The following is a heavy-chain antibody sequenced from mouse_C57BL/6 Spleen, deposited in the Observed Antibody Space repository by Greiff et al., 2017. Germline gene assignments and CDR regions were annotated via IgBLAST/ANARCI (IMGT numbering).Heavy chain of an antibody. D-gene: IGHD2-12*01. CDR1: GYTFTSYW. Sequence: QVQLQQPGAELVKPGASVKLSCKASGYTFTSYWMQWVKQRPGQGLEWIGEIDPSDSYPNYNQKFKGKATLTVDTTTSTAYMQISSLTSEDSAVYYCARSTRRGYAMDYWGQGTSVTVSS. CDR2: IDPSDSYP. V-gene: IGHV1-50*01. CDR3: ARSTRRGYAMDY. J-gene: IGHJ4*01.